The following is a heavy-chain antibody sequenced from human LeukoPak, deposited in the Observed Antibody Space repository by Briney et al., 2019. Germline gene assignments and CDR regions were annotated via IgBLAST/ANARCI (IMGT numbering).Heavy chain of an antibody. D-gene: IGHD4-17*01. CDR1: GFTFSGYE. Sequence: GGSLGLSCEVSGFTFSGYEMNWVRQAPGKGLEWISYISSTGSTRYYADSVKGRFTISRDNARTSLYLQLNSLRGDDTAVYYCARGNDYGDFLFDFWGQGTLVTVSS. CDR2: ISSTGSTR. J-gene: IGHJ4*02. V-gene: IGHV3-48*03. CDR3: ARGNDYGDFLFDF.